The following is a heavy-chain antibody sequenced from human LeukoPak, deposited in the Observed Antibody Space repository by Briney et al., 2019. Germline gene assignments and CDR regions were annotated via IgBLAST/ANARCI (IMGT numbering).Heavy chain of an antibody. Sequence: SETLSLTCTVSGGSISSGGYYWSWIRQPPGKGLEWIGYIYHSGSTYYNPSLKSRVTISVDRSKNQFPLKLSSVTAADTAVYYCARGGPLGIGRYNPGPFYYWGQGTLVTVSS. CDR1: GGSISSGGYY. CDR3: ARGGPLGIGRYNPGPFYY. V-gene: IGHV4-30-2*01. D-gene: IGHD3-16*02. J-gene: IGHJ4*02. CDR2: IYHSGST.